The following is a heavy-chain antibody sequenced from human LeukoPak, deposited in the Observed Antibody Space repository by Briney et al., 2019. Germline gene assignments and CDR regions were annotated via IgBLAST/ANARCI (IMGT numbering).Heavy chain of an antibody. CDR2: IYSGGST. CDR3: ARDPIDYYGSGGYFDY. V-gene: IGHV3-53*01. Sequence: GGSLRLSCAASGFTVSSNYMSWVRQAPGKGLEWVSVIYSGGSTYYADSVKGRFTISRDNSKNTLYLQMNSLRAEDTAVYYCARDPIDYYGSGGYFDYWGQGTLVTVSS. J-gene: IGHJ4*02. CDR1: GFTVSSNY. D-gene: IGHD3-10*01.